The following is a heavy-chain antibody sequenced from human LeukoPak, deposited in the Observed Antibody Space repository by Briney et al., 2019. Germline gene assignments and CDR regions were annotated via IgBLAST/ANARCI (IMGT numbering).Heavy chain of an antibody. CDR1: GFTFSSHS. J-gene: IGHJ6*02. Sequence: GGSLRLSCAGSGFTFSSHSINWVRQAPGKGLEWVSSISSSSSFRYYADSVRGRFTISRDNAKNPVYLQMNSLRVEDTAVYYCARNVPHYGDYSAANYYYYGMDVWGQGTTVTVSS. CDR3: ARNVPHYGDYSAANYYYYGMDV. V-gene: IGHV3-21*01. D-gene: IGHD4-17*01. CDR2: ISSSSSFR.